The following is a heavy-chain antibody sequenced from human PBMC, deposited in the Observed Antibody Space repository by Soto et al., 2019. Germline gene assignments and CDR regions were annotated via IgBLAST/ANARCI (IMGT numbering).Heavy chain of an antibody. J-gene: IGHJ6*02. CDR2: IIPIFGTA. V-gene: IGHV1-69*13. D-gene: IGHD2-2*01. Sequence: SVKVSCKASGGTFSSYAISWVRQAPGQGLEWMGGIIPIFGTANYAQKFQGRVTITADESTSTAYMELSSLRSEDTAVYYCARAHGDCSSTSCYHPTYYYYYGMDVWGQGTTVTVSS. CDR3: ARAHGDCSSTSCYHPTYYYYYGMDV. CDR1: GGTFSSYA.